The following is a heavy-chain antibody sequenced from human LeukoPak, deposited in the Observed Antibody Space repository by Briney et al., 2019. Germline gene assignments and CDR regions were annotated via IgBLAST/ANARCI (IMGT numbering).Heavy chain of an antibody. CDR1: GYSISSGYY. J-gene: IGHJ4*02. V-gene: IGHV4-38-2*01. CDR2: ISHSGST. D-gene: IGHD3-3*01. CDR3: ASLVTTIFGVVV. Sequence: PSETLSLTCAVSGYSISSGYYWGWIRQPPGKGLEWIGSISHSGSTYYNPSLKSRVTISVDTSKNQFSLKLSSVTAADTAVYYCASLVTTIFGVVVWGQGTLVTVSS.